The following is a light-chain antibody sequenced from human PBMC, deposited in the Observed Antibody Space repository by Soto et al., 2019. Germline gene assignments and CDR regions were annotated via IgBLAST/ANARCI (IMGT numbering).Light chain of an antibody. V-gene: IGLV2-8*01. J-gene: IGLJ1*01. CDR1: SSDVGGYNY. Sequence: VLTQPPSASGSPGQSVTLSCTGTSSDVGGYNYVSWYQQHPGKAPKLMIYEVSKRPSGVPDRFSGSKSGNTASLTVSGLQAEDEADYYCSSYAGSNNYVFGTGTKVTVL. CDR3: SSYAGSNNYV. CDR2: EVS.